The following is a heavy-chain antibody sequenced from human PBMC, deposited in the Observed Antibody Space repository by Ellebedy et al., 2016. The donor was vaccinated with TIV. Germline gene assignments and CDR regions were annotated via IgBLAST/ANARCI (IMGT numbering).Heavy chain of an antibody. J-gene: IGHJ3*02. D-gene: IGHD3-3*01. CDR3: ARDGGPQSAGSAFDI. V-gene: IGHV1-69*13. Sequence: SVKVSCXASGGTFSSYAISWVRQAPGQGLEWMGGIIPIFGTANYAQKFQGRVTITADESTSTAYMELSSLRSEDTAVYYCARDGGPQSAGSAFDIWGQGTMVTVSS. CDR2: IIPIFGTA. CDR1: GGTFSSYA.